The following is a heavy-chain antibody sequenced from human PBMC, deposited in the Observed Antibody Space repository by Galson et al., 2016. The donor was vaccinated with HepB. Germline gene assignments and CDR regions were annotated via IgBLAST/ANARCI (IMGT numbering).Heavy chain of an antibody. D-gene: IGHD3-10*01. V-gene: IGHV3-30*18. CDR1: GFSFSTYA. CDR3: AKVPSMVRGF. Sequence: SLRLSCAASGFSFSTYAMHWVRQAPGKGLEWVALISYDGSYSSYADSVKGRFTISRDNSKKTLYLQTNSLRAEDTAVYYCAKVPSMVRGFWGRGTVVTVSS. CDR2: ISYDGSYS. J-gene: IGHJ3*01.